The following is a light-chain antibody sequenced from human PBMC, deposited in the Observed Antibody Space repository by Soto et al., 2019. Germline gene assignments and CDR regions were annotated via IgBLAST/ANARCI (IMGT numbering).Light chain of an antibody. V-gene: IGKV3-11*01. CDR3: QQRSTWPLT. Sequence: EIVLTQSPATLSLSPGERATLSCRASQSVNNYLAWYQQKPDQAPRLLIYDASKRATGIPARFSGSGSGTDFTLTISNLEPEDFAVYHCQQRSTWPLTFGGGTKVEIK. J-gene: IGKJ4*01. CDR1: QSVNNY. CDR2: DAS.